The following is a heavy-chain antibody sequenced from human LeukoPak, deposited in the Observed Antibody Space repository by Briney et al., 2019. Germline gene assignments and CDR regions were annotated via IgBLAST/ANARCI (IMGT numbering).Heavy chain of an antibody. CDR2: INHSGST. CDR3: ARGLRYFDWLSKPRYYFDY. V-gene: IGHV4-39*07. Sequence: SETLSLTCTVSGGSISSGDYYWSWIRQPPGKGLEWIGEINHSGSTNYNPSLKSRVTISVDPSKNQFSLKLSSVTAADTAVYYCARGLRYFDWLSKPRYYFDYWGQGTLVTVSS. CDR1: GGSISSGDYY. D-gene: IGHD3-9*01. J-gene: IGHJ4*02.